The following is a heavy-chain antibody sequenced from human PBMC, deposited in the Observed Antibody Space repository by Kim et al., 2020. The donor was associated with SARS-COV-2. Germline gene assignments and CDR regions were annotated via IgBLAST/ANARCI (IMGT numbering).Heavy chain of an antibody. V-gene: IGHV3-9*01. D-gene: IGHD6-13*01. CDR3: AKDSAAGPFYYNGMDA. Sequence: GGSLRLSCAASGFSFGEYAMFWVRQAPGKGLEWVAGISWNRGSIAYANSVKGRFTISRDNAKTSLYLQMNSLRSEDTALYYCAKDSAAGPFYYNGMDAWGQGTMVTVSS. CDR1: GFSFGEYA. CDR2: ISWNRGSI. J-gene: IGHJ6*02.